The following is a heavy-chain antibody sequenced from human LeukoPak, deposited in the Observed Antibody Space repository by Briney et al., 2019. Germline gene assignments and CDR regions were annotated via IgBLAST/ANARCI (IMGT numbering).Heavy chain of an antibody. CDR2: IYYSGST. J-gene: IGHJ3*02. CDR3: ARLWGSPPLDAFDI. CDR1: GGSISSSSYY. V-gene: IGHV4-39*07. D-gene: IGHD3-10*01. Sequence: SETLSLTCTVSGGSISSSSYYWGWIRQPPGKGLEWIGSIYYSGSTYYNPSLKSRVTISVDTSKNQFSLKLSSVTAADTAVYYCARLWGSPPLDAFDIWGQGTMVTVSS.